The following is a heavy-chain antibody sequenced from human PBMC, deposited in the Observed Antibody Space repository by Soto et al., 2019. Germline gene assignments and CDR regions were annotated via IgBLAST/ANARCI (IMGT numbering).Heavy chain of an antibody. Sequence: SENLSLTCAVYGGSFSGYYWSWIRQPPGKGLEWIGEINHSGSTNYNPSLKSRVTISVDTSKNQFSLKLSSVTAADTAVYYCERVVVVVVAATTTDYYGMDVWGQGT. V-gene: IGHV4-34*01. CDR3: ERVVVVVVAATTTDYYGMDV. D-gene: IGHD2-15*01. CDR1: GGSFSGYY. CDR2: INHSGST. J-gene: IGHJ6*02.